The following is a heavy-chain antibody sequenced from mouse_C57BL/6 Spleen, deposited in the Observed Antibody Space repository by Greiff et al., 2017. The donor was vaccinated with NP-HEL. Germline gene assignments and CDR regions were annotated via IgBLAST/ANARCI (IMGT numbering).Heavy chain of an antibody. CDR1: GYAFSSSW. V-gene: IGHV1-82*01. D-gene: IGHD1-1*01. J-gene: IGHJ1*03. Sequence: QVQLQQSGPELVKPGASVKISCTASGYAFSSSWMNWVNQRPGKGLEWIGRIYPGDGDTNSNGKFKGKATLTADKSSSTAYMQLSSLTAEDSAVYCGARDYGSRLYVDVWGTGTTVTVSS. CDR2: IYPGDGDT. CDR3: ARDYGSRLYVDV.